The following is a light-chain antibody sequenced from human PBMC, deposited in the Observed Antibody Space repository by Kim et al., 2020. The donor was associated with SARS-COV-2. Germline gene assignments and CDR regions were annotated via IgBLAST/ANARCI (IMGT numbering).Light chain of an antibody. CDR1: QSVSSK. CDR3: QQYSDWPRT. CDR2: GAS. V-gene: IGKV3-15*01. Sequence: EIVMTQSPATLFLSPGERATVSCRASQSVSSKLAWYQQNVGQAPRLLIYGASTRATGIPARFSGSGSGTEFTLTISSLQTEDFAVYYCQQYSDWPRTFGQGTKVDIK. J-gene: IGKJ1*01.